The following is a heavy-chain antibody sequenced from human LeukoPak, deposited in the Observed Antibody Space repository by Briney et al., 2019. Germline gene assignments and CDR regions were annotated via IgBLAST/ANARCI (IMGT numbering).Heavy chain of an antibody. V-gene: IGHV4-34*01. CDR1: GGSLSGYY. CDR2: INHSGST. D-gene: IGHD3-3*01. CDR3: ARVRSAFDI. Sequence: SETLSLTRAVYGGSLSGYYWNWIRQPPGKGLDWIGEINHSGSTNYNPSLKSRVTISVDTSKNQFSLKLSSVTAADTAVYYCARVRSAFDIWGQGTMVTISS. J-gene: IGHJ3*02.